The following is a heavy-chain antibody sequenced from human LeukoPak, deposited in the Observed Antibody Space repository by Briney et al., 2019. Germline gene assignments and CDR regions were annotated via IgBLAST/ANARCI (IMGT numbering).Heavy chain of an antibody. J-gene: IGHJ4*02. CDR2: ISWNSGSI. V-gene: IGHV3-9*01. CDR1: GFTFDDYA. Sequence: GMSLRLSCAASGFTFDDYAMHWVRQAPGKGLEWVSGISWNSGSIGYADSVKGRFTISRDNAKNSLYLQMNSLRAEDTALYYCAKGPLGTAKVTNYDYWGQGTLVTVSS. D-gene: IGHD5-18*01. CDR3: AKGPLGTAKVTNYDY.